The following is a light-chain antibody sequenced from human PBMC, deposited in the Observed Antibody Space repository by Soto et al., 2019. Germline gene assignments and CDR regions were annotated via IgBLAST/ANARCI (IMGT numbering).Light chain of an antibody. J-gene: IGLJ2*01. V-gene: IGLV2-14*01. CDR2: EVS. CDR1: SSDVVTYKY. CDR3: CSYAGSTTRVV. Sequence: QSALTQPASVSGSPGQSIAISRTGTSSDVVTYKYVSWYQQHPGKAPKLMIYEVSIRPSGVSDRFSGSKSGNTASLTISGLRPEDEAYYYCCSYAGSTTRVVFGGGTQLTVL.